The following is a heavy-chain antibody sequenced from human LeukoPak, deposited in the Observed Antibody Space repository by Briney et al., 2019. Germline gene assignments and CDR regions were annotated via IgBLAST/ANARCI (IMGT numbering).Heavy chain of an antibody. CDR2: MNPNSGNT. Sequence: ASVKVSCKASGYTFTSYDISWVRQATGQGLEWMGWMNPNSGNTGYAQRFQGRVTMARNAFISTAYMELSSLSSEDTAVYYCARVYCASTSXHTXYXXXXMDVWGQGTTVTVS. D-gene: IGHD2-2*01. CDR1: GYTFTSYD. V-gene: IGHV1-8*01. J-gene: IGHJ6*02. CDR3: ARVYCASTSXHTXYXXXXMDV.